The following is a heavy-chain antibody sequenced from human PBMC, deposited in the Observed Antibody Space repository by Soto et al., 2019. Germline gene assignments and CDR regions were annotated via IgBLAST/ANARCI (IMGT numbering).Heavy chain of an antibody. CDR1: GLIFSDYH. V-gene: IGHV3-72*01. Sequence: EVQLVESGGGLVQPGGSLRLSCAASGLIFSDYHMDWVRQAPGKGLEWVGRIRRKANSYTTEYAASVKGRFTISRDDSKNSLYLQMNSLKSEDTAVYYCAMLXXWSGGSSGMDVWGQGTTVTVSS. CDR3: AMLXXWSGGSSGMDV. CDR2: IRRKANSYTT. J-gene: IGHJ6*02. D-gene: IGHD6-19*01.